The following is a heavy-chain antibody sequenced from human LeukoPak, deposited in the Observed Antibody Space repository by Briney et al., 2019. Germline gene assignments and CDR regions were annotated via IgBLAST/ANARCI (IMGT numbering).Heavy chain of an antibody. CDR1: DYTFTSYG. V-gene: IGHV1-18*01. D-gene: IGHD6-6*01. J-gene: IGHJ6*03. CDR3: ARAVEYSSSRRLGPPYYYYMDV. CDR2: ISAYNGNT. Sequence: ASVKVSCKASDYTFTSYGIIWVRQAPGQGLEWMGWISAYNGNTNYAQKLQGRVTMTTDTSTSTAYMELRSLRSDDTAVYYCARAVEYSSSRRLGPPYYYYMDVWGKGTTVTVSS.